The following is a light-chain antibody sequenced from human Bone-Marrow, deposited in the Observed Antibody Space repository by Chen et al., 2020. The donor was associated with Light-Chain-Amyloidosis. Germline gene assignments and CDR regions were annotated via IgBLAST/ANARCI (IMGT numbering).Light chain of an antibody. V-gene: IGLV2-14*01. CDR1: SSDVGGYNH. CDR3: SSFSSSSTLFV. Sequence: QSALTQPASVSGSPGQSIAISCTGTSSDVGGYNHVSWYQQHPGKAPKLMIYEVSNRPSGVSNRFSGSKSDNTASLTISGLQAEDDADYFCSSFSSSSTLFVFGTGTMVTVL. CDR2: EVS. J-gene: IGLJ1*01.